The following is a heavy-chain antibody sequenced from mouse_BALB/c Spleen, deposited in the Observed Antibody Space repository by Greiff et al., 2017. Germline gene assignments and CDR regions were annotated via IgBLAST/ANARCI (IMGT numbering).Heavy chain of an antibody. Sequence: VKLQESGAELARPGASVKLSCKASGYTFTSYWMQWVKQRPGQGLEWIGAIYPGDGDTRYTQKFQGKATMTADTSSNTAYLQLSSLTSEDTAVYYCNAYYYDYDHAMDYWGQGTSVTVSS. D-gene: IGHD2-4*01. CDR2: IYPGDGDT. CDR1: GYTFTSYW. CDR3: NAYYYDYDHAMDY. V-gene: IGHV1-87*01. J-gene: IGHJ4*01.